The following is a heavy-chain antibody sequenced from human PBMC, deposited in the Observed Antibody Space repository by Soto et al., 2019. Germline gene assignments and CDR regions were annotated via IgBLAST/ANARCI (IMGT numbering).Heavy chain of an antibody. CDR2: IYYSGST. V-gene: IGHV4-39*01. CDR1: GGSISSSSYY. D-gene: IGHD2-15*01. J-gene: IGHJ5*02. Sequence: QLQLQESGPGLVKPSETLSLTCTVSGGSISSSSYYWGWIRQPPGKGLEWSGSIYYSGSTYYNPSLKSRVTISGDTSKNQFSLKLSSVTAADTAVYYCAIHFVVVAATEGWFDPWGQGTLVTVSS. CDR3: AIHFVVVAATEGWFDP.